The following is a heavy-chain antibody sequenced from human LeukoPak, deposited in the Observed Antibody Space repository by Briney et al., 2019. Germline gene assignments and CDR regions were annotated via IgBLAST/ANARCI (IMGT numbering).Heavy chain of an antibody. J-gene: IGHJ4*02. CDR1: GYTFTTHD. CDR2: MNPGSGDT. CDR3: ARGLGDYNTDWFPVSGY. Sequence: PSVKVSCKASGYTFTTHDLTWVRQATGQGLEWMGWMNPGSGDTAYAQKFQGRVTMTRDTSMSTAYMELNSLGSEDTAIYYCARGLGDYNTDWFPVSGYWGQGTPVTVS. V-gene: IGHV1-8*01. D-gene: IGHD3-9*01.